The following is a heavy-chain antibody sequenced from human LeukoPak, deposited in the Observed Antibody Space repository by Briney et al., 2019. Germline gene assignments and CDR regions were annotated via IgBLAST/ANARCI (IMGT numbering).Heavy chain of an antibody. Sequence: GRSLRLSCAASGFTFSSYAMHWVRQAPGKGLEWVAVISYDGSNKYYADSVKGRFTISRDNSKNTLYLQMNSLRAEDTAVYYCARDQFEDSSSRCHAFDIWGQGTMVTVSS. V-gene: IGHV3-30*04. CDR1: GFTFSSYA. J-gene: IGHJ3*02. CDR3: ARDQFEDSSSRCHAFDI. D-gene: IGHD6-13*01. CDR2: ISYDGSNK.